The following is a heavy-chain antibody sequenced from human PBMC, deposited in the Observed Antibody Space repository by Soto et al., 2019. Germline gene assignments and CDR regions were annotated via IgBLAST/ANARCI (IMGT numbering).Heavy chain of an antibody. CDR3: ARERGITIFGVVREEYGMDV. CDR2: IYSGGST. J-gene: IGHJ6*02. Sequence: PGGSLRLSCAASGFTVSSNYMSWVLQAPGKGLEWVSVIYSGGSTYYADSVKGRFTISRDNSKNTLYLQMNSLRAEDTAVYYCARERGITIFGVVREEYGMDVWGQGTTVTVSS. V-gene: IGHV3-53*01. CDR1: GFTVSSNY. D-gene: IGHD3-3*01.